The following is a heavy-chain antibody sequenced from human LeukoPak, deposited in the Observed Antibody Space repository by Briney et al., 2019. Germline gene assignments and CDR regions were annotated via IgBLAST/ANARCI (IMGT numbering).Heavy chain of an antibody. CDR1: GFTFSSYS. Sequence: SGGSLRLSCAASGFTFSSYSMNWVRQAPGKGLEWVSSISSSSSYIYYADSVKGRFTIPRDNAKNSLYLQMNSLRAEDTAVYYCARDFKASPGYWGQGTLVTVSS. D-gene: IGHD3-10*01. CDR3: ARDFKASPGY. J-gene: IGHJ4*02. CDR2: ISSSSSYI. V-gene: IGHV3-21*01.